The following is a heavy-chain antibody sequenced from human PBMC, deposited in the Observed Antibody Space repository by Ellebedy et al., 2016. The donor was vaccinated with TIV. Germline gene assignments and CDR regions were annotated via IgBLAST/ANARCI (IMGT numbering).Heavy chain of an antibody. CDR1: GFTFSSYA. D-gene: IGHD6-19*01. Sequence: GGSLRLSCAASGFTFSSYAMSWVRQAPGKGLEWVSGISGSGGSTCYADSVKGRFTISRDNSKNTLYLQMNSLRAEDTAVYYCAKNSVAGKISCFDYWGQGTLVTVSS. CDR2: ISGSGGST. J-gene: IGHJ4*02. CDR3: AKNSVAGKISCFDY. V-gene: IGHV3-23*01.